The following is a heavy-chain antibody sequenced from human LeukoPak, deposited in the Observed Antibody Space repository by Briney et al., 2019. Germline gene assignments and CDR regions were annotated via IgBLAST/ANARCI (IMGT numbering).Heavy chain of an antibody. V-gene: IGHV3-30*02. J-gene: IGHJ4*02. Sequence: GGSLRLSCAASGSTFSSYGMHWVRQAPGKGLEWVAFIRYDGSNKYYADSVKGRFTISRDNSKNTLYLQMNSLRAEDTAVYYCAKDAGATMVRGAPADYWGQGTLVTVSS. D-gene: IGHD3-10*01. CDR2: IRYDGSNK. CDR3: AKDAGATMVRGAPADY. CDR1: GSTFSSYG.